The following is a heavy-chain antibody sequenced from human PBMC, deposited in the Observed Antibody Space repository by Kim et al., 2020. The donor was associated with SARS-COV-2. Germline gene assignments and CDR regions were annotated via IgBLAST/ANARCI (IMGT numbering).Heavy chain of an antibody. CDR1: GGSFSGYY. V-gene: IGHV4-34*01. CDR2: INHSGSN. Sequence: SETLSLTCAVYGGSFSGYYWSWIRQPPGKGLEWIGEINHSGSNNYNPSLKSRVTISVDTSKNQFSLKLSSVTAADTAVYYCARGTLHGSRDRAPYYYYYGMDVWGQGTTVTVSS. CDR3: ARGTLHGSRDRAPYYYYYGMDV. J-gene: IGHJ6*02. D-gene: IGHD3-10*01.